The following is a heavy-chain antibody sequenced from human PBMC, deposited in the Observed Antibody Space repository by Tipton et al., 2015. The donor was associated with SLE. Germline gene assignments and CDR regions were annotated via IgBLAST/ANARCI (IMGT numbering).Heavy chain of an antibody. V-gene: IGHV3-23*01. Sequence: SLRLSCAASGFTFSSYAMSWVRQAPGKGLEWVSAISGSGGSTYYADSVKGRFTISRDNSKNTLYLQMNSLRAEDTAVYYCAKVPQGFWSNGWFDPWGQGTLVTVSS. D-gene: IGHD3-3*01. CDR2: ISGSGGST. CDR1: GFTFSSYA. J-gene: IGHJ5*02. CDR3: AKVPQGFWSNGWFDP.